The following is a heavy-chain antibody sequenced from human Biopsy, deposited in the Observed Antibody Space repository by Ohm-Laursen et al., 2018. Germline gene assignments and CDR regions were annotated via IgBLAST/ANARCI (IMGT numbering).Heavy chain of an antibody. CDR1: GYTFTGHY. CDR3: ARASMIRGVMDVDY. CDR2: INPNGGDT. Sequence: ASVKVSCKSSGYTFTGHYMHWVRQAPGQGLEWMGWINPNGGDTNYAQKFQGRVTMTTDTSVSTAYMELSRLTFDDTAVYHCARASMIRGVMDVDYWGQGTLVIVSS. D-gene: IGHD3-10*01. V-gene: IGHV1-2*02. J-gene: IGHJ4*02.